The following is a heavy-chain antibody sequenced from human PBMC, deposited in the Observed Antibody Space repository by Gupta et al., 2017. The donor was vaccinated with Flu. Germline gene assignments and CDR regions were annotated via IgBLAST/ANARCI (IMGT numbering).Heavy chain of an antibody. CDR3: TKDCSGNDCNPTPDF. CDR1: GFSFSIYA. Sequence: GGSLSLSCAASGFSFSIYAISWVRQAPGKGLECVSSIGGRANTTFYADSVRGRFTISRDNSKKTVYLQMKSLRADDTAIYFCTKDCSGNDCNPTPDFWGQGTPVTVSS. V-gene: IGHV3-23*01. J-gene: IGHJ4*02. CDR2: IGGRANTT. D-gene: IGHD2-15*01.